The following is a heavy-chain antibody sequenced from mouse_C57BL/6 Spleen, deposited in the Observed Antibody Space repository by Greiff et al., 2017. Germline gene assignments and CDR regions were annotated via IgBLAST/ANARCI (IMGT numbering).Heavy chain of an antibody. CDR3: ARHETGYYYGSSYYFDY. J-gene: IGHJ2*01. CDR2: FYPGSGSI. CDR1: GYTFTEYT. D-gene: IGHD1-1*01. Sequence: VKLMESGAELVKPGASVKLSCKASGYTFTEYTIHWVKQRSGQGLEWIGWFYPGSGSIKYNEKFKDKATLTADKSSSTCYMELSRLTSEDSAVYFCARHETGYYYGSSYYFDYWGQGTTLTVSS. V-gene: IGHV1-62-2*01.